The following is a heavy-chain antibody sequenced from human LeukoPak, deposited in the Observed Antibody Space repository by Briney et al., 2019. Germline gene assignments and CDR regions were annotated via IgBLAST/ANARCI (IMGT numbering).Heavy chain of an antibody. CDR1: GFTFSSYE. CDR3: ARRGYCSSTSCYFGYYYYGMDV. D-gene: IGHD2-2*01. V-gene: IGHV3-48*03. CDR2: ISSSGSTI. Sequence: GGSLRLSCAASGFTFSSYEMTWVRQAPGKGLEWVSYISSSGSTIYYADSVKGRFTISRDNAKNSLYLQMNSLRAEDTAVYYCARRGYCSSTSCYFGYYYYGMDVWGQGTTVTVSS. J-gene: IGHJ6*02.